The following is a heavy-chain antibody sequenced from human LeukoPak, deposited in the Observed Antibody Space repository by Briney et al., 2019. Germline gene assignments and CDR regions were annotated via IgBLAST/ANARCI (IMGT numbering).Heavy chain of an antibody. J-gene: IGHJ6*02. CDR3: AKNVGLQWFQYGMDV. Sequence: GGSLRLSCAASGFTFSSYAMSWVRQVPGKGLEWVSAISGSGGSTYYADSVKGRFTISRDNSKNTLYLQMNSLRAEDTAVYYCAKNVGLQWFQYGMDVWGQGTTVTVSS. CDR1: GFTFSSYA. V-gene: IGHV3-23*01. D-gene: IGHD3-10*01. CDR2: ISGSGGST.